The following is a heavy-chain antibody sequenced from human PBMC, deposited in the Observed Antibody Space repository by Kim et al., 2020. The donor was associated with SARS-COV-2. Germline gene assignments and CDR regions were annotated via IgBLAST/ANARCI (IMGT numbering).Heavy chain of an antibody. J-gene: IGHJ5*02. CDR1: GFTFSSYA. CDR3: ARDRERYFDWSGWFDP. CDR2: ISYDGSNK. D-gene: IGHD3-9*01. Sequence: GGSLRLSCAASGFTFSSYAMHWVRQAPGKGLEWVAVISYDGSNKYYADSVKGRFTISRDNSKNTLYLQMNSLRAEDTAVYYCARDRERYFDWSGWFDPWGQGTLVTVSS. V-gene: IGHV3-30-3*01.